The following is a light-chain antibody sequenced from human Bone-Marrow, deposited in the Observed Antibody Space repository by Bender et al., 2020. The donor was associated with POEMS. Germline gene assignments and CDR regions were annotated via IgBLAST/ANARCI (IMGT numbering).Light chain of an antibody. CDR3: CSYAGPHIFIL. CDR1: SSDVGAYNY. V-gene: IGLV2-23*02. Sequence: QSALTQPASVSGSPGQSITISCTGTSSDVGAYNYVSWYQQHPGKAPKLIISEVSKRPSGVPDRFSGSKSGNTASLTISGVQAEDEADYYCCSYAGPHIFILFGGGTKLTVL. J-gene: IGLJ2*01. CDR2: EVS.